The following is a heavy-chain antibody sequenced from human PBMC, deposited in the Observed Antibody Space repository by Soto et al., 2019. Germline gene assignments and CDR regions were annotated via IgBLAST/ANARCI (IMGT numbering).Heavy chain of an antibody. V-gene: IGHV3-23*01. D-gene: IGHD4-17*01. J-gene: IGHJ2*01. Sequence: EVQLLESGGGLVQPGGSLRLSCAASGFTFSSYVMAWVRQAPGKGLEWVSGISDSGDRTFHADSGKGRFTISRDNSKNALSLQMNSLRAEDSAVYSCAKPPTTKTTYNWYFDLWGRGTLVSVSS. CDR3: AKPPTTKTTYNWYFDL. CDR1: GFTFSSYV. CDR2: ISDSGDRT.